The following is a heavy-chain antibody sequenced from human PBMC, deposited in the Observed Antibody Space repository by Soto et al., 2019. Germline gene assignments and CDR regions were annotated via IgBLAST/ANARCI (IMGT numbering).Heavy chain of an antibody. CDR2: INSGSST. V-gene: IGHV3-66*01. CDR1: GFTVSSNY. CDR3: VADVGGYIYGLARH. Sequence: GGSLRLSCAASGFTVSSNYMSWVRQARRKGQYCVSIINSGSSTYYADSVKGRFTISRDNSKNTAYLQMSSLRPEDTAVYYCVADVGGYIYGLARHWGPGTLVTVSS. J-gene: IGHJ4*02. D-gene: IGHD4-17*01.